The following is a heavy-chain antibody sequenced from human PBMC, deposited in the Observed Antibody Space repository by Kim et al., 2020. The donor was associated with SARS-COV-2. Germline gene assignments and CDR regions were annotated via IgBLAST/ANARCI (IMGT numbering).Heavy chain of an antibody. CDR2: MYYTGRT. V-gene: IGHV4-39*01. J-gene: IGHJ4*01. D-gene: IGHD3-10*01. CDR1: GGSISSSRYY. Sequence: SETLSLTCTVSGGSISSSRYYWGWVRQPPGKGLEWIATMYYTGRTYYNPSLESRVTLSVDTSKNGVSLKLTSVTAADTAVYYCASHTSLWLGVDNDCWG. CDR3: ASHTSLWLGVDNDC.